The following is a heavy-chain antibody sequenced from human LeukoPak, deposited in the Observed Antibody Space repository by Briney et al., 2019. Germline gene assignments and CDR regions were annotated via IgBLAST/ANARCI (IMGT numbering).Heavy chain of an antibody. J-gene: IGHJ4*02. V-gene: IGHV3-33*01. CDR1: GFTFTSYG. Sequence: PGGSLRLSCAASGFTFTSYGMHWVRQAPGKGLEWVALIWYDGSNQYYADSVKGRFTISRDNSKNTLYLQMNSLRAEDTAVYYCAREHTTVTSLLDYWGQGTLVTVSS. CDR3: AREHTTVTSLLDY. CDR2: IWYDGSNQ. D-gene: IGHD4-17*01.